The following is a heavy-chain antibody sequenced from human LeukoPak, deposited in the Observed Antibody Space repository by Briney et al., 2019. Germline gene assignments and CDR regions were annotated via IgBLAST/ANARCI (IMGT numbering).Heavy chain of an antibody. D-gene: IGHD2-2*01. CDR1: GGSISSGSYD. CDR3: ARSHWGYCSSTSCYNYYFDY. V-gene: IGHV4-61*02. CDR2: IYTSGST. Sequence: SQTLSLTCTVSGGSISSGSYDWSWIRQPAGKGLEWIGRIYTSGSTNYNPSLKSRVTISVDTSKNQFSLKLSSVTAADTAVYYCARSHWGYCSSTSCYNYYFDYWGQGTLVTVSS. J-gene: IGHJ4*02.